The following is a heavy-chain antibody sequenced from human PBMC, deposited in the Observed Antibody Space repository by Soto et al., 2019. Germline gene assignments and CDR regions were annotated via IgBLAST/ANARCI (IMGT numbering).Heavy chain of an antibody. CDR2: IYYSGST. D-gene: IGHD4-4*01. V-gene: IGHV4-59*08. Sequence: ETLSLTCTVSGGSISSYYWSWIRQPPGKGLEWIGYIYYSGSTNYNPSLKSRVTISVDTSKNQFSLKLSSVTAADTAVYYCARLGMHSNLFSDWFDPWGQGTLVTSPQ. J-gene: IGHJ5*02. CDR3: ARLGMHSNLFSDWFDP. CDR1: GGSISSYY.